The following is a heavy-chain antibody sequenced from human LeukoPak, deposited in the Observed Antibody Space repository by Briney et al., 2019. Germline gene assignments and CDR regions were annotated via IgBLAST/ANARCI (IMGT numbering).Heavy chain of an antibody. CDR2: ISYDGSNK. D-gene: IGHD3-22*01. Sequence: GGSLRLSCAASGFIFSSYPLNRVRQAPGKGLEWVAVISYDGSNKYYADSVKGRFTISRDNSKNTLYLQMNSLRAEDTAVYYCAKAKPRDSSGYYYGGYYFDYWGQGTLVTVSS. J-gene: IGHJ4*02. CDR1: GFIFSSYP. CDR3: AKAKPRDSSGYYYGGYYFDY. V-gene: IGHV3-30*18.